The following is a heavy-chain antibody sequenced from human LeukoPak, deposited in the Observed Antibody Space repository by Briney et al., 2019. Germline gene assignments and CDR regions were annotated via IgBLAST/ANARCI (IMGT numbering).Heavy chain of an antibody. CDR1: GGSFSGYY. Sequence: SETLSLTCAVYGGSFSGYYWSWIRQPPGKGLEWIGEINHSGSTNYNPSLKSRVTISVDTSKNQFSLKLSSVTAADTAVYYCARSIAVAGGVYYYMDVWGKGTTVTVSS. J-gene: IGHJ6*03. CDR3: ARSIAVAGGVYYYMDV. V-gene: IGHV4-34*01. D-gene: IGHD6-19*01. CDR2: INHSGST.